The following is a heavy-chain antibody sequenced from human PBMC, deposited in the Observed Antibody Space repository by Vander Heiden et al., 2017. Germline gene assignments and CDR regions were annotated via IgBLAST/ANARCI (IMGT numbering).Heavy chain of an antibody. CDR1: GFPFSSNG. CDR3: ARNYDFWRNTKYYYYGMDV. J-gene: IGHJ6*02. CDR2: IWYDGSNK. Sequence: QVQLVESGGGVVQPGRSLRLSCAAPGFPFSSNGIHWVRQAPGKGLEWVAVIWYDGSNKYYADSVKGRFTISRDNSKNTLYLQMNSLRAEDTAVYYCARNYDFWRNTKYYYYGMDVWGQGTTVTVSS. D-gene: IGHD3-3*01. V-gene: IGHV3-33*01.